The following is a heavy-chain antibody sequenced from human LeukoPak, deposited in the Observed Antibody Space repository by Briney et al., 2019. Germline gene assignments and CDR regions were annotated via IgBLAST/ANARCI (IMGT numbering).Heavy chain of an antibody. CDR2: INHSGST. D-gene: IGHD6-6*01. J-gene: IGHJ5*02. V-gene: IGHV4-34*01. CDR3: ARGWASSSPHLP. Sequence: KPSETLSLTCAVYGGSFSGYYWSWIRQPPGKGLEWIGEINHSGSTNYNPSLKSRVTISVDTSKNQFSLKLSSVTAADTAVYYCARGWASSSPHLPWGQGTLVTVSS. CDR1: GGSFSGYY.